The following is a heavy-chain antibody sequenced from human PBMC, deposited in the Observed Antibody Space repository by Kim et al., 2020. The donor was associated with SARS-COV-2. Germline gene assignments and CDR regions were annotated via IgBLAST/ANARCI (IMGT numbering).Heavy chain of an antibody. CDR3: ARDLQGRGFFSDILTGYYNYYYYGMDV. CDR1: GFTFDDYG. D-gene: IGHD3-9*01. J-gene: IGHJ6*02. V-gene: IGHV3-20*01. CDR2: INWNGGST. Sequence: GGSLRLSCAASGFTFDDYGMSWVRQAPGKGLEWVSGINWNGGSTGYADSVKGRFTISRDNAKNSLYLQMNSLRAEDTALYHCARDLQGRGFFSDILTGYYNYYYYGMDVWGQGTTVTVSS.